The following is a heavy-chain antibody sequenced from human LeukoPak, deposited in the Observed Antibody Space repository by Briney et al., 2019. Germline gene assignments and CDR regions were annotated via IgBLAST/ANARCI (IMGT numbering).Heavy chain of an antibody. V-gene: IGHV1-8*03. D-gene: IGHD3-3*01. CDR1: GYTFTSYD. CDR2: MNPNSGNT. Sequence: GASVKVSCKASGYTFTSYDINWVRQATGRGLEWMGWMNPNSGNTGYAQKFQGRVTITRNTSISTAYMELSSLRSEDTAVYYCARGDNYDFWSGPPKYWGQGTLVTVSS. J-gene: IGHJ4*02. CDR3: ARGDNYDFWSGPPKY.